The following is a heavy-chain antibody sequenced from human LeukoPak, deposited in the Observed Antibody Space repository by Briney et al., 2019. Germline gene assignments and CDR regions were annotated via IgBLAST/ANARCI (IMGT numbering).Heavy chain of an antibody. V-gene: IGHV3-21*01. D-gene: IGHD6-19*01. CDR3: ASGSGWYGGFDY. J-gene: IGHJ4*02. CDR2: ISSSSSYI. CDR1: GFTFSSYY. Sequence: GGSLRLSCAASGFTFSSYYMNWVRQAPGKGLEWVSYISSSSSYIYYADSVKGRFTISRDNAKNPLYLQMNSLRAEDTAVYYCASGSGWYGGFDYWGQGTLVTVSS.